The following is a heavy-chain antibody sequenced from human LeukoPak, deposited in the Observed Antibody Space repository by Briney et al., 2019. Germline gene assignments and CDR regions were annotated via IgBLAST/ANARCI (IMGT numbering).Heavy chain of an antibody. CDR2: MNPNSGNT. J-gene: IGHJ5*02. D-gene: IGHD3-10*01. V-gene: IGHV1-8*03. CDR1: GYTFTSYD. CDR3: ASEVRGVIIEGLWFDP. Sequence: ASVKVSCKASGYTFTSYDINWVRQATGQGLEWMGWMNPNSGNTGYAQKFQGRVTITADESTSTAYMELSSLRSEDTAVYYCASEVRGVIIEGLWFDPWGQGTLVTVSS.